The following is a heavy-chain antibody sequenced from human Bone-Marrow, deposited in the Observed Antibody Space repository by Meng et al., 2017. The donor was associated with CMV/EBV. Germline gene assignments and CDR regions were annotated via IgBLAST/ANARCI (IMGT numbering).Heavy chain of an antibody. Sequence: GESLKISCAASGFTFSNAWMSWVRQAPGKGLEWVSAISGSGGSTYYAHSVKGRFTISRDNSKNTLYLQMNSLIAEDTAVYYCAGSHDYGDYLYYFDYWGQGTLVTVSS. J-gene: IGHJ4*02. CDR1: GFTFSNAW. CDR2: ISGSGGST. D-gene: IGHD4-17*01. CDR3: AGSHDYGDYLYYFDY. V-gene: IGHV3-23*01.